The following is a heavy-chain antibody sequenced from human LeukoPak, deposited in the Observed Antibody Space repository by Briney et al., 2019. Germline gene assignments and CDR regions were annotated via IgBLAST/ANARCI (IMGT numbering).Heavy chain of an antibody. J-gene: IGHJ6*02. D-gene: IGHD4-11*01. CDR2: ISYDGSNK. Sequence: GGSLRLSCAASGFTFSSYGMHWVRQAPGKGLEWVAVISYDGSNKYYADSVKGRFTISRDNSKNMLYLQMNSLRAEDTAVYYCAKDFSGRYSNYTFDYYYYGMDVWGQGTTVTVSS. CDR1: GFTFSSYG. V-gene: IGHV3-30*18. CDR3: AKDFSGRYSNYTFDYYYYGMDV.